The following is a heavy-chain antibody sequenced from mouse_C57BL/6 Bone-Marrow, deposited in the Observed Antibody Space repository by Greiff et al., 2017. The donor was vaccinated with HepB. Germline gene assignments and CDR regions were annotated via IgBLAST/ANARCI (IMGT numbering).Heavy chain of an antibody. CDR2: ISSGGDYI. V-gene: IGHV5-9-1*02. CDR3: TRDRPYYYGSSWYFDV. CDR1: GFTFSSYA. J-gene: IGHJ1*03. D-gene: IGHD1-1*01. Sequence: EVHLVESGEGLVKPGGSLKLSCAASGFTFSSYAMSWVRQTPEKRLEWVAYISSGGDYIYYADTVKGRFTISRDNARNTLYLQMSSLKSEDTAMYYWTRDRPYYYGSSWYFDVWGTGTTVTVSS.